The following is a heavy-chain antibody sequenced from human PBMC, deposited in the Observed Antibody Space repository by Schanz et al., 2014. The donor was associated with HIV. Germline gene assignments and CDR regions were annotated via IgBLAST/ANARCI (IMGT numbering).Heavy chain of an antibody. D-gene: IGHD6-13*01. CDR2: INGDGGII. J-gene: IGHJ6*02. CDR3: ARTDHLASAGMDYYYGMDV. Sequence: VQLVESGGGLEQPGGSLRLSCAASGFMFSTYAMHWVRQAPGKGLEWVAAINGDGGIIVYGDSAKGRFTISRDNSKNTLYLQMNRLRAEDTAVYYCARTDHLASAGMDYYYGMDVWGQGTTVTVSS. CDR1: GFMFSTYA. V-gene: IGHV3-33*08.